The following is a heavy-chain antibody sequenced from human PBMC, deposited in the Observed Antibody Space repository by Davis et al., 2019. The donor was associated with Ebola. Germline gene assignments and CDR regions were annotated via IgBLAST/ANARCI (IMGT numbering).Heavy chain of an antibody. Sequence: GESLKISCAASGFTFSSYSMNWVRQAPGKGLEWVSSISSSSSYIYYADSVKGRFTISRDNAKNSLYLQMNSLRAEDTAVYYCARDFLYDSSLGYYYYYMDVWGKGTTVTVSS. V-gene: IGHV3-21*01. CDR3: ARDFLYDSSLGYYYYYMDV. D-gene: IGHD3-22*01. CDR1: GFTFSSYS. CDR2: ISSSSSYI. J-gene: IGHJ6*03.